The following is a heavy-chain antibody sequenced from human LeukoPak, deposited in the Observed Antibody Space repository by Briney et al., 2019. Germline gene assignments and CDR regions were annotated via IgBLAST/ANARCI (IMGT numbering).Heavy chain of an antibody. J-gene: IGHJ5*01. CDR1: GGSISSSSFY. CDR2: IFYSGNT. Sequence: PSETLSLTCTVSGGSISSSSFYWGWIRQPPGKGLEGIGRIFYSGNTYYTPSLQSRVTMSLDTSKSQFSLSLTSVTAADTAVYYCARQIAVVEPTDPNWFDSWGQGTLVTVSS. D-gene: IGHD2-21*01. CDR3: ARQIAVVEPTDPNWFDS. V-gene: IGHV4-39*07.